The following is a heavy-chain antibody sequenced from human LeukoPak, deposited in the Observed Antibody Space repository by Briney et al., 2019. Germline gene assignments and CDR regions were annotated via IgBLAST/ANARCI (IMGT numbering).Heavy chain of an antibody. CDR2: ISYSGST. CDR1: GGSISSYY. V-gene: IGHV4-59*08. CDR3: ARHEGSSWPFDY. D-gene: IGHD6-13*01. Sequence: SETLSLTCTVSGGSISSYYWSWIRQPPGKGLEWIGYISYSGSTNYNPSLKSRVTISVDTSKNQFSLKLSSVTAADTAMYYCARHEGSSWPFDYWGQGTLVTVSS. J-gene: IGHJ4*02.